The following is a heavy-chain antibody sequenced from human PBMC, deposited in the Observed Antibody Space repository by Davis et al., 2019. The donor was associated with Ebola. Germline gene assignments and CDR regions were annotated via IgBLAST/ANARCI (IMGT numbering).Heavy chain of an antibody. D-gene: IGHD6-25*01. Sequence: GESLKISCAASGFTFRSAWITWVRQAPGKGLEWVGRLKSRSDGGTPHYGVRVKGRFTISRDDSKNTVYLEMNSLKTEDTALYYCTRGSGMYDWGRGTLVTVST. CDR3: TRGSGMYD. J-gene: IGHJ4*02. CDR2: LKSRSDGGTP. CDR1: GFTFRSAW. V-gene: IGHV3-15*06.